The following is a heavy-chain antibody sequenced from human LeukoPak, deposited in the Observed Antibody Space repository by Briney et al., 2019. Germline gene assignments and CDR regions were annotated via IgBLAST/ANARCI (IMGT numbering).Heavy chain of an antibody. Sequence: SVKVSCKASGGTFSSYAISWVRQAPGQGLERMGGIIPIFGTANYAQKFQGRVTITADESTSTAYMELSSLRSEDTAVYYCARDDYDFWSGYQYNWFDPWGQGTLVTVSS. CDR1: GGTFSSYA. D-gene: IGHD3-3*01. CDR3: ARDDYDFWSGYQYNWFDP. V-gene: IGHV1-69*01. CDR2: IIPIFGTA. J-gene: IGHJ5*02.